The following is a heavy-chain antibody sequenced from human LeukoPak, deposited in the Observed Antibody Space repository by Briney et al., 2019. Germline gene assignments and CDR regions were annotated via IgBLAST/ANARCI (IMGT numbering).Heavy chain of an antibody. Sequence: GGSLRLSCAASGFTFSNYWMNWVRQTPGKGLEWVAVISYDGIDKYYADSVKGRFTISRDNSKNTLYLQMNSLKSEDTAVYYCAKGSCSSTTCLKTDWGQGAPVTVSS. J-gene: IGHJ4*02. D-gene: IGHD2-2*01. V-gene: IGHV3-30*18. CDR3: AKGSCSSTTCLKTD. CDR1: GFTFSNYW. CDR2: ISYDGIDK.